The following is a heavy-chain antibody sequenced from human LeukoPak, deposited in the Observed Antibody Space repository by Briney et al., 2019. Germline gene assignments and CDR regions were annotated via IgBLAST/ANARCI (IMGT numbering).Heavy chain of an antibody. CDR1: GFTFSSYS. CDR3: AREGCTNGVCYLSLYNWFDP. J-gene: IGHJ5*02. V-gene: IGHV3-21*01. Sequence: PGGSLRLSCAASGFTFSSYSMNWVRQAPGKGLEWVSSISSGSSYIYYADSVKGRFTISRDNAKNSLYLQMNSLRAEDTAVYYCAREGCTNGVCYLSLYNWFDPWGQGTLVPSPQ. D-gene: IGHD2-8*01. CDR2: ISSGSSYI.